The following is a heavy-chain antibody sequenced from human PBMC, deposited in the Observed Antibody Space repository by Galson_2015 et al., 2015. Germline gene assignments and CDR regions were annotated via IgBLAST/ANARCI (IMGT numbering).Heavy chain of an antibody. Sequence: QSGAEVKKPGASLRISCKGSGYSFTSYWISWVRQMPGKGLEWMGRIDPSDSYTNYSPSFQGHVTISADKSISTAYLQWSSLKASNTAMYYCARLDPTVVAGTDRYSDYWGQGTLVTVSS. J-gene: IGHJ4*02. V-gene: IGHV5-10-1*01. D-gene: IGHD6-19*01. CDR1: GYSFTSYW. CDR3: ARLDPTVVAGTDRYSDY. CDR2: IDPSDSYT.